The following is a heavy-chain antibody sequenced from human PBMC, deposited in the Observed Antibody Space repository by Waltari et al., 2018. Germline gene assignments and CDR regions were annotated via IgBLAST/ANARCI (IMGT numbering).Heavy chain of an antibody. CDR2: IYYSGST. D-gene: IGHD2-2*01. J-gene: IGHJ2*01. Sequence: QLQLQESGPGLVKPSETLSLTCTVSGGSISSSSYYWGWIRQPPGKGLEWIGSIYYSGSTYYNPSLKSRVTISVDTSKNQFSLKLSSVTAADTAVYYCARTIVVVPAAFDLWGRGTLVTVSS. V-gene: IGHV4-39*01. CDR1: GGSISSSSYY. CDR3: ARTIVVVPAAFDL.